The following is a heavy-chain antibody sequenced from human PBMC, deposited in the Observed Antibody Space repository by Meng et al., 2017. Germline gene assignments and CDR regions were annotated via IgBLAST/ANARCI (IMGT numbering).Heavy chain of an antibody. D-gene: IGHD3-10*01. CDR1: GSTFTGSY. V-gene: IGHV1-2*06. Sequence: QVQLVQLGAGVKKPGAPVKDSCKASGSTFTGSYMHWVRQAPGQGLEWMGRINPNSGGTNYAQKFQGRVTMTRDTSISTAYMELSRLRSDDTAVYYCARGLYGSGSPREYFDYWGQGTLVTVSS. J-gene: IGHJ4*02. CDR3: ARGLYGSGSPREYFDY. CDR2: INPNSGGT.